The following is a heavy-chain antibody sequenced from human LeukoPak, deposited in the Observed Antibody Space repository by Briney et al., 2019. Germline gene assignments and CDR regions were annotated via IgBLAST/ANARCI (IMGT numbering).Heavy chain of an antibody. V-gene: IGHV4-59*01. D-gene: IGHD3-3*01. Sequence: SEPLSLTCTVSVGSISSYYWSWIRQPPGKGLEWIGYIYYSGSTNYNPSLKSRVTISVDTSKNQFSLKLSSVTAADTAVYYCARYDFWSGYLDYWGQGTLVTVSS. J-gene: IGHJ4*02. CDR3: ARYDFWSGYLDY. CDR2: IYYSGST. CDR1: VGSISSYY.